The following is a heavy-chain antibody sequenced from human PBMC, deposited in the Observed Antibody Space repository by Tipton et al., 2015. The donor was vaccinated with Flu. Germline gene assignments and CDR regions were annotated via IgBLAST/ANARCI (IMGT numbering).Heavy chain of an antibody. J-gene: IGHJ4*02. CDR3: ARLSYYDVDLKNFYFDY. CDR1: SGSIRSTNYF. V-gene: IGHV4-39*01. Sequence: LSCTVSSGSIRSTNYFCAWIRQPPGKRLELIGSIYPSGTTYYNPSLKSRVTIYVDTSKSQFSLMLRSVTAADTAVYYCARLSYYDVDLKNFYFDYWCQGALVTVSS. CDR2: IYPSGTT. D-gene: IGHD3-10*02.